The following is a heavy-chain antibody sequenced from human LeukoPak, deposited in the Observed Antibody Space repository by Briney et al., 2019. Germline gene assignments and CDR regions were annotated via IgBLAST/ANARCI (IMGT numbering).Heavy chain of an antibody. J-gene: IGHJ4*02. V-gene: IGHV3-23*01. CDR3: ARRLDY. Sequence: GGPLRLSCAASGFTFSSYAMSWVRQAPGKGLEWVSSITASGVSTHYADSVKGRFTISRDNSKNTLFLRMNSLRAEDTAVYYCARRLDYWGQGTLVTVSS. CDR1: GFTFSSYA. CDR2: ITASGVST.